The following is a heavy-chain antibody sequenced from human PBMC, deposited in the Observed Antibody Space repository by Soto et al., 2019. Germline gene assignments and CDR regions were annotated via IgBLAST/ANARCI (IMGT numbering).Heavy chain of an antibody. J-gene: IGHJ4*02. CDR1: GFTFSSYA. Sequence: PGGSLRLSCAASGFTFSSYAMHWVRQAPGKGLEWVAVISFDGSNKYYADSVKGRFTISRDNSKNTLYLQMNSLRAEDTAVYYCTRDGGRIHFDYWGQGTLVTVSS. CDR3: TRDGGRIHFDY. D-gene: IGHD3-16*01. CDR2: ISFDGSNK. V-gene: IGHV3-30-3*01.